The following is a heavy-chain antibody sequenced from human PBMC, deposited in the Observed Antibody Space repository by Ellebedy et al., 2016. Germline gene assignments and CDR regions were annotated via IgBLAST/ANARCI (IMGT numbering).Heavy chain of an antibody. CDR2: VSYDGSKE. Sequence: GGSLRLXCATSGFTFSTHGMHWVRQAPGKGLEWVALVSYDGSKEYYADSVRGRFNISRDNSMDTVYLQMNSLRVEDTATYYCTRGLPGVAVWWYAFDVWGQGTVVTVS. D-gene: IGHD2-21*01. V-gene: IGHV3-30*03. CDR3: TRGLPGVAVWWYAFDV. J-gene: IGHJ3*01. CDR1: GFTFSTHG.